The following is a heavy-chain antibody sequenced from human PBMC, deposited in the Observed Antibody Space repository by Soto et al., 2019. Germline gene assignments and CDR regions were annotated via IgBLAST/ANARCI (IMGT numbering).Heavy chain of an antibody. Sequence: GESLKISCKGSGYSFTSYWIGWVRQMPGKGLEWMGIIHPGDSDTRYSPSFQGQVTISADKSISTAYLQWSSPKASDTAMYYCARQRQTVAGKYYYYYGMDVWGQGTTVTVSS. CDR1: GYSFTSYW. V-gene: IGHV5-51*01. CDR2: IHPGDSDT. D-gene: IGHD6-19*01. J-gene: IGHJ6*02. CDR3: ARQRQTVAGKYYYYYGMDV.